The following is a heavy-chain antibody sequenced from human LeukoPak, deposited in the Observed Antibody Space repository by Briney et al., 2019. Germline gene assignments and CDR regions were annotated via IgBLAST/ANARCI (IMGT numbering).Heavy chain of an antibody. J-gene: IGHJ4*02. CDR3: ATELSGSWICNY. CDR1: GFTFSSYG. V-gene: IGHV3-30*03. CDR2: ISDDGRIK. D-gene: IGHD2-15*01. Sequence: GRSLRLSCAASGFTFSSYGMHWVRQAPGKGLEWVAFISDDGRIKNHAESVKGRFTISRDNSKNTLYLQVNNVRPEDTAVYYCATELSGSWICNYWGKGTLVTVSS.